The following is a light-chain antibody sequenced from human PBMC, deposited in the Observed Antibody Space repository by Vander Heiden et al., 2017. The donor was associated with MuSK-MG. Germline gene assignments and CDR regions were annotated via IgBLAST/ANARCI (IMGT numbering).Light chain of an antibody. Sequence: DTQMTKSPSTLACSVGARGTITCRESQSISSYLIGCKQKQGGAPKLLIISGSSLQSRGLSEWFGSGCGKDVSLTIISRQQEDFSAYYCQQNDSSPQVTFGQGTPMEIK. CDR3: QQNDSSPQVT. CDR1: QSISSY. CDR2: SGS. V-gene: IGKV1-39*01. J-gene: IGKJ5*01.